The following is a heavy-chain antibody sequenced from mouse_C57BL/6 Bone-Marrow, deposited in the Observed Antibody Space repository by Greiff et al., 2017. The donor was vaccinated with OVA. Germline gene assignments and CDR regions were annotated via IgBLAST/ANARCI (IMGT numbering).Heavy chain of an antibody. CDR1: GYTFTSYW. CDR2: IHPNSGST. J-gene: IGHJ2*01. D-gene: IGHD2-1*01. CDR3: ARKEGNCGGYFDC. Sequence: QVQLQQPGAELVKPGASVKLSCKASGYTFTSYWMHWVKQRPGQGLEWIGMIHPNSGSTNYNEKFKSKATLTVDKSSSTAYMQLSSLTSEDSAVYYCARKEGNCGGYFDCWGKGTTLTVSS. V-gene: IGHV1-64*01.